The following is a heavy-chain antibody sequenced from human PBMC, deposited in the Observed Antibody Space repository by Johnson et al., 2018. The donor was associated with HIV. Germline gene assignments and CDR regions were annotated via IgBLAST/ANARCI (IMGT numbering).Heavy chain of an antibody. V-gene: IGHV3-20*04. J-gene: IGHJ3*02. CDR3: ARAYMSSGSYYDAFDI. Sequence: EVQLVESGGGVVRPGGSLRVSCAASGFTFDDYGMNWVRQAPGKGLEWVSGINWNGDSTGYADSVKGRFTLSRDNAKNSLYLQMNSLRAEDTALYYCARAYMSSGSYYDAFDIWGQGTMVIVSS. D-gene: IGHD1-26*01. CDR2: INWNGDST. CDR1: GFTFDDYG.